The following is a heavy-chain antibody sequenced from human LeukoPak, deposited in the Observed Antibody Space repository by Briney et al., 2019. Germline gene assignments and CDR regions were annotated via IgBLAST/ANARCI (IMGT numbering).Heavy chain of an antibody. CDR2: ISSSSSTI. D-gene: IGHD1-26*01. Sequence: GGSLRLSCAASGFTFSSYSMNWVRQAPGKGLEWVSYISSSSSTIYYADPVKGRFTISRDNAKNSLYLQMNCLRAEDTAVYYCATFYSGSYRYFDYWGQGTLVTVSS. CDR1: GFTFSSYS. J-gene: IGHJ4*02. V-gene: IGHV3-48*01. CDR3: ATFYSGSYRYFDY.